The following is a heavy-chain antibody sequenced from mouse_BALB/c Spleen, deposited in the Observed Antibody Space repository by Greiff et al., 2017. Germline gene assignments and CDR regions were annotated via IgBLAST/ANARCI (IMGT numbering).Heavy chain of an antibody. CDR1: GFTFSSFG. Sequence: EVQVVESGGGLVQPGGSRKLSCAASGFTFSSFGMHWVRQAPEKGLEWVAYISSGSSTIYYADTVKGRFTISRDNPKNTLFLQMTSLRSEDTAMYYCARRRDYRYDEDYAMDYWGQGTSVTVSS. CDR3: ARRRDYRYDEDYAMDY. D-gene: IGHD2-14*01. CDR2: ISSGSSTI. J-gene: IGHJ4*01. V-gene: IGHV5-17*02.